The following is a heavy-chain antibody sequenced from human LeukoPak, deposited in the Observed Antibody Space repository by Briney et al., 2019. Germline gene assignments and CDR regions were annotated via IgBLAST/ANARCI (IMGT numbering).Heavy chain of an antibody. CDR3: ARDRPTKGIDY. D-gene: IGHD2-8*01. CDR2: IWYDGSNK. CDR1: GFTFSSYG. J-gene: IGHJ4*02. Sequence: AGRSLRLSCAASGFTFSSYGMHWVRQAPGKGLEWVAVIWYDGSNKYYADSVKGRFTISRDNSKNTLYLQMNSLRAEDTAVCYCARDRPTKGIDYWGQGTLVTVSS. V-gene: IGHV3-33*01.